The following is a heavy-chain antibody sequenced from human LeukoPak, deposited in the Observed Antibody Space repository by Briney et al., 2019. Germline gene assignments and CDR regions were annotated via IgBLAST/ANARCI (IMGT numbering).Heavy chain of an antibody. CDR3: ARGGFLFFDY. J-gene: IGHJ4*02. CDR1: GGSFSGYY. CDR2: INHSGST. V-gene: IGHV4-34*01. Sequence: SETLSLTCAVYGGSFSGYYWSWIRQPPGKGLEWIGEINHSGSTNYNPSLRSRVTISVDTSENQFSLKLSSVTAADTAVYYCARGGFLFFDYWGQGTLVTVSS. D-gene: IGHD2-21*01.